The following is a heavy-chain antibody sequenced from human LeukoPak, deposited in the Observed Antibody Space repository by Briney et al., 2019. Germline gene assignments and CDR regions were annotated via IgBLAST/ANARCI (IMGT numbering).Heavy chain of an antibody. V-gene: IGHV3-9*01. D-gene: IGHD6-19*01. J-gene: IGHJ4*02. CDR1: GFTFDDYA. Sequence: PGGSLRLSCAASGFTFDDYAMHWVRQAPGKGLEWVSGISRNSGSIGYADSVKGRFTISRDNAKNSLSLQMNSLKAEDTALYYCAKDNGVRGEQCLHLDYWGQGSLVTVSS. CDR2: ISRNSGSI. CDR3: AKDNGVRGEQCLHLDY.